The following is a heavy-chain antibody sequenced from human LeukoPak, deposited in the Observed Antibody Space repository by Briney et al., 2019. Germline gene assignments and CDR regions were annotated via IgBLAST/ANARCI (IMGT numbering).Heavy chain of an antibody. V-gene: IGHV3-20*04. CDR1: GFTFDDYG. D-gene: IGHD6-19*01. Sequence: GGSLRLSCAASGFTFDDYGMSWVRQAPGKGLEWVSGINWNGGSTGYADSVKDRFTISRDNAKNSLYLQMNSLRAEDTALYYCARDPEQWLTGGAFDIWGQGTMVTVPS. J-gene: IGHJ3*02. CDR2: INWNGGST. CDR3: ARDPEQWLTGGAFDI.